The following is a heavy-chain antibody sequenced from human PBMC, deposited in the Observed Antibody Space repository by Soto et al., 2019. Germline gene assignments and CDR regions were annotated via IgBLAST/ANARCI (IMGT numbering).Heavy chain of an antibody. CDR1: GYTFTSYG. Sequence: ASVKVYCKASGYTFTSYGISLVRQAPGQGLEWMGWISAYNGNTNYAQKLQGRVTMTTDTSTSTAYMELRSLRSDDTAVYYCARDSRSYYYDSSGHNWFDPWGQGTLVTVSS. CDR3: ARDSRSYYYDSSGHNWFDP. J-gene: IGHJ5*02. CDR2: ISAYNGNT. D-gene: IGHD3-22*01. V-gene: IGHV1-18*01.